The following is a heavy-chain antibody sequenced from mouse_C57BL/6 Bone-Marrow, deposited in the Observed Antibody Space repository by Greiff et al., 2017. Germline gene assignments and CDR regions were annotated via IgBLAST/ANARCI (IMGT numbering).Heavy chain of an antibody. D-gene: IGHD1-1*02. CDR2: FSSGGSYI. CDR3: ARGGGYWFAY. V-gene: IGHV5-6*02. J-gene: IGHJ3*01. CDR1: GFPFSSYG. Sequence: EVKLVESGGDLVKPGGSLKLSCAASGFPFSSYGMSWVRQTPDKRLDWVATFSSGGSYIYYPDSVKGRFTISRDNAKNTLYLQMSSLKSEDTAMYYCARGGGYWFAYWGQGTLVTVSA.